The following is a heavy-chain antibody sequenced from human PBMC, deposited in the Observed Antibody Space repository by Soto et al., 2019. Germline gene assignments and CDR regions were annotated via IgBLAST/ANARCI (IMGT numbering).Heavy chain of an antibody. Sequence: EVQVLESGGGLAQPGGSLRLSCAASGFTFRNNVLSWVRQAPGKGLDWVSGITGSGRDTYYADSVKGRFTISRDNSKNMVFLQMNSLRAEDPVLYYCAKNGLDNSPSAIYSWGPGTLVTVSS. CDR3: AKNGLDNSPSAIYS. CDR1: GFTFRNNV. V-gene: IGHV3-23*01. J-gene: IGHJ4*02. D-gene: IGHD2-8*01. CDR2: ITGSGRDT.